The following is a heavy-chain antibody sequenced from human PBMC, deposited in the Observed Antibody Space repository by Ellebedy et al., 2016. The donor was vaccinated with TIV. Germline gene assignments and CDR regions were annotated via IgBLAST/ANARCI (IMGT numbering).Heavy chain of an antibody. Sequence: GESLKISCSASGVTFSTFPMHWVRQAQGKGLEYVSGITHNGGETYYGDSVKVKFTISRDNSKNTLYLQMSSLRDEDTTVYYCVKVYSAIYVGGAFDIWGQGTVVTVSS. D-gene: IGHD1-26*01. J-gene: IGHJ3*02. CDR2: ITHNGGET. CDR1: GVTFSTFP. CDR3: VKVYSAIYVGGAFDI. V-gene: IGHV3-64D*06.